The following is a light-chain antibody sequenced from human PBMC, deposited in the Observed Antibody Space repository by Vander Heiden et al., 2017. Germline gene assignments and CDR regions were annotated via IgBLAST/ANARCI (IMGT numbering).Light chain of an antibody. CDR1: SSDVGAYNY. CDR2: DVI. V-gene: IGLV2-14*03. Sequence: HSALTHPASVSVSPGQSLTISCAGTSSDVGAYNYVHWYQQHPGKAPKLLIYDVITRPSGVSDRFSGSKSGDTASLTISGLQAEDEADYYCSSYTSSTTLVVFGGGTKLTVL. CDR3: SSYTSSTTLVV. J-gene: IGLJ2*01.